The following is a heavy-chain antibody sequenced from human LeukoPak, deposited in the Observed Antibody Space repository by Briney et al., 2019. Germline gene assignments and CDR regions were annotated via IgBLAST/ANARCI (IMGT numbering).Heavy chain of an antibody. CDR2: IYLSGST. D-gene: IGHD3-10*01. CDR1: GGSISNYF. J-gene: IGHJ5*02. V-gene: IGHV4-59*12. CDR3: AKDGSWDYLNWFDP. Sequence: SETLSLTCIVSGGSISNYFWTWIRQPPGKGLEWIASIYLSGSTNCNPSLKSRVTISVDTSKNQFSLKLSSVTAADTAVYYCAKDGSWDYLNWFDPWGQGTLVTVSS.